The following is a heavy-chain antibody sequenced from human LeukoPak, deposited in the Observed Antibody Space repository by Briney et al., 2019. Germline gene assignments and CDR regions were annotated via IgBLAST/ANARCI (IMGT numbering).Heavy chain of an antibody. Sequence: SETLSLTCTVSGGSISSSSYYWGWIRQPPGKGLEWIGSIYYSGSTYYNPSLKSRVTISVDTSKNQFSLKLSSVTAADTAVYYCARDEQQEDWFDPWGQGTLVTVSS. V-gene: IGHV4-39*02. CDR3: ARDEQQEDWFDP. CDR1: GGSISSSSYY. J-gene: IGHJ5*02. CDR2: IYYSGST. D-gene: IGHD6-13*01.